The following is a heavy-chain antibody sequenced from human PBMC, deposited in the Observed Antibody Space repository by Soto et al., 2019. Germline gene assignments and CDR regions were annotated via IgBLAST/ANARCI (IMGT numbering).Heavy chain of an antibody. J-gene: IGHJ4*02. CDR3: ATDWSRHAYNYY. CDR2: LYSGGDT. D-gene: IGHD3-9*01. Sequence: GGSLILSCVASGFSVSSNYMTWVLRALGKELEWVSVLYSGGDTYYADSVKGRFIISRDNSKNTLYLQMNSLRGEDTAVYYCATDWSRHAYNYYWGPGTLVTVSS. V-gene: IGHV3-66*01. CDR1: GFSVSSNY.